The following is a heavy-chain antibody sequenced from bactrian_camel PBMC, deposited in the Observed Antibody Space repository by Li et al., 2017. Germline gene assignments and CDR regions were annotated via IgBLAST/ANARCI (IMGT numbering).Heavy chain of an antibody. CDR1: GRTQITYC. V-gene: IGHV3S53*01. CDR2: IAGDGKM. D-gene: IGHD7*01. CDR3: TRVDFANWCHLPNLEH. J-gene: IGHJ4*01. Sequence: HVQLVESGGGSVQTGGSLTLSCVATGRTQITYCKGWLRQAPGKEREEVARIAGDGKMRYADSVEARFSISRDNAKNTLYLQLNSLETEDTAMYYYTRVDFANWCHLPNLEHWGQGTQVTVS.